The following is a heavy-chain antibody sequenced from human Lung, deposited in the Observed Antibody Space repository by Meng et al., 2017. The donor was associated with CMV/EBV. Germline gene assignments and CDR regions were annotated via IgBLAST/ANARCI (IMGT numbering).Heavy chain of an antibody. Sequence: GGSLRLXXAASGFTFSSHLMNWVRQAPGKGLEWLAIISGGSDTIHYADSVKGRFTISRDNGKDSLYLQMNSLRAEDTAVYYCARDWSRDVLTGSFDYWGQGTLVTVSS. CDR1: GFTFSSHL. CDR2: ISGGSDTI. D-gene: IGHD3-9*01. J-gene: IGHJ4*02. CDR3: ARDWSRDVLTGSFDY. V-gene: IGHV3-48*04.